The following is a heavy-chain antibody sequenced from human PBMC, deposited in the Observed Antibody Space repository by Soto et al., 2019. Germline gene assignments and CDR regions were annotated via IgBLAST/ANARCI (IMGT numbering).Heavy chain of an antibody. CDR1: GFTFSSYW. D-gene: IGHD6-19*01. Sequence: EVQLVESGGGLVQPGGSLRLSCAASGFTFSSYWMSWVRQAPGKGLEWVANIKQDGSEKYYVDSVKGRFTISRDNAQNSLYLQMNRLRAEDTAVYYCAVHGYSSGWGFDYWGQGTLVTVSS. CDR3: AVHGYSSGWGFDY. CDR2: IKQDGSEK. J-gene: IGHJ4*02. V-gene: IGHV3-7*01.